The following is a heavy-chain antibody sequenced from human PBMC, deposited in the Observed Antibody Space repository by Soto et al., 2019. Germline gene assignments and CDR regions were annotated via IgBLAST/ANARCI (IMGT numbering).Heavy chain of an antibody. V-gene: IGHV4-4*02. J-gene: IGHJ4*02. CDR1: GDSVSSPYY. Sequence: QVQLQESDPGLVKPSGTLSLTCAVSGDSVSSPYYWCWVRQPPGKGLEWIGEVFHTGTTSYNPSLRSRVTISMDKSINQFSLDLSSVTAADTAVYYCARSAGWYAVHSWGPGTLVIVSS. CDR2: VFHTGTT. CDR3: ARSAGWYAVHS. D-gene: IGHD6-19*01.